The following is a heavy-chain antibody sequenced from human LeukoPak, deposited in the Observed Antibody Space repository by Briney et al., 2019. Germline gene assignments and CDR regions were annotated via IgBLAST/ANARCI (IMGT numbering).Heavy chain of an antibody. CDR2: IYPPGGN. D-gene: IGHD1-1*01. CDR1: GASINTNHW. Sequence: SETLSLTCAVSGASINTNHWWSWVRQTPGKGLEWIGDIYPPGGNNYTPSLKSRVHISLDRSNNQISLKLTSVTAADTAVYYCARGHFNERFGYTTWFDTWGQGTLVTVSS. CDR3: ARGHFNERFGYTTWFDT. J-gene: IGHJ5*02. V-gene: IGHV4-4*02.